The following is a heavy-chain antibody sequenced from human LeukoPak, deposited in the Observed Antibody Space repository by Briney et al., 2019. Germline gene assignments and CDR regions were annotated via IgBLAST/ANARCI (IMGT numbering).Heavy chain of an antibody. CDR3: ARLRSPGDFDY. J-gene: IGHJ4*02. V-gene: IGHV4-39*07. Sequence: SETLSLTCSVSGGSVSGTNYYWAWIRQPPEKGLEWIGTIYYSGSTYYNVSLKSRVTISVDTSKNQFSLNLSSVTAADTAVYYCARLRSPGDFDYWGQGTLVTVSS. CDR2: IYYSGST. CDR1: GGSVSGTNYY. D-gene: IGHD1-26*01.